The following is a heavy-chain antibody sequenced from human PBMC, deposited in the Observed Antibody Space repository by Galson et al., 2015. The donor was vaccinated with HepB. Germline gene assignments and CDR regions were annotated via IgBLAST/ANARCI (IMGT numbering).Heavy chain of an antibody. CDR3: ARDRGDYGDGNWFDP. CDR2: ISNDGAYT. J-gene: IGHJ5*02. D-gene: IGHD4-17*01. Sequence: LRLSCAASEFTFSDHYMSWIRQAPGKGLEWISIISNDGAYTNYADSVKGRFTISRDNAKNSLFLQMNSLRAEDTAIYYCARDRGDYGDGNWFDPWGQGTLVSVSS. V-gene: IGHV3-11*06. CDR1: EFTFSDHY.